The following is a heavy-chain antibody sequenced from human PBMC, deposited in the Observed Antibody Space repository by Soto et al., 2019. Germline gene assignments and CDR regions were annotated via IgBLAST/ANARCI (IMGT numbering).Heavy chain of an antibody. V-gene: IGHV3-23*01. CDR3: AKALRPSLNFFYYMDV. Sequence: EVQLLESGGGLVQPGGSLRLSCVVSGFTFGSYAMSLVRQAPEKGPEWVAILGGNGFTTYYADSVKGRFTISGDKSKSTLFLQMNSLRADDTGVYYCAKALRPSLNFFYYMDVWGRGISVTVSS. D-gene: IGHD2-2*01. J-gene: IGHJ6*03. CDR1: GFTFGSYA. CDR2: LGGNGFTT.